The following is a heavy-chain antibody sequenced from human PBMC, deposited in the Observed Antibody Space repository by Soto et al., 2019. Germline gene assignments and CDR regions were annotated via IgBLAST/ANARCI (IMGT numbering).Heavy chain of an antibody. Sequence: DVQLVESGGGLVQPGGSLRVSCAASGFTLGSHRIHWVRQPPGKGLEWVSRIDTDGGGTSYADSVKGRFTISTDNAKNTVYLQMNGLRAEDTAVYYCATVFHLWGQGTLVTVSS. V-gene: IGHV3-74*01. D-gene: IGHD2-8*01. J-gene: IGHJ5*02. CDR1: GFTLGSHR. CDR3: ATVFHL. CDR2: IDTDGGGT.